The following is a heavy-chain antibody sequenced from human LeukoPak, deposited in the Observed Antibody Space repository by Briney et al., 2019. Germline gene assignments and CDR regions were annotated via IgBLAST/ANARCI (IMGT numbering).Heavy chain of an antibody. J-gene: IGHJ4*02. V-gene: IGHV3-69-1*01. CDR3: ARGGSGNWNAPFDY. Sequence: GGSLRLSCAASGFTFSDYSMNWVRQAPGKGLEWVSSISSSSSIYYADSVKGRFTISRDNAKNSLYLQMNSLRTEDTAVYSCARGGSGNWNAPFDYWGQGTLVTVSS. CDR2: ISSSSSI. D-gene: IGHD1-1*01. CDR1: GFTFSDYS.